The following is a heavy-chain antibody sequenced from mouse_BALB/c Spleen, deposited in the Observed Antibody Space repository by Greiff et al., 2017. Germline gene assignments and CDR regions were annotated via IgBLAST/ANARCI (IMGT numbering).Heavy chain of an antibody. J-gene: IGHJ4*01. V-gene: IGHV1S126*01. CDR1: GYSFTSYW. CDR2: IDPSDSET. Sequence: VQLQQSGPQLVRPGASVKISCKASGYSFTSYWMHWVKQRPGQGLEWIGMIDPSDSETRLNQKFKDKATLTVDKSSSTAYMQLSSPTSEDSAVYYCARDGNPTFCAMDYWGQGTSVTVSS. D-gene: IGHD2-1*01. CDR3: ARDGNPTFCAMDY.